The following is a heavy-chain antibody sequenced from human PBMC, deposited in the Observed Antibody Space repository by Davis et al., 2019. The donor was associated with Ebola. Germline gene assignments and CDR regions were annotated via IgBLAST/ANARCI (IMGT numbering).Heavy chain of an antibody. V-gene: IGHV1-69*13. D-gene: IGHD3-22*01. CDR1: GGTFSSFG. J-gene: IGHJ5*02. CDR2: IIPMFRSP. CDR3: ARVRTGYYYDSSDSPSWFDP. Sequence: SVKVSCKASGGTFSSFGIRWVRQAPGQGLEWMGGIIPMFRSPNSAQKFQGRVTITADESTRTAYMELRSLRSDDTAVYSCARVRTGYYYDSSDSPSWFDPWGQGTLVTVSS.